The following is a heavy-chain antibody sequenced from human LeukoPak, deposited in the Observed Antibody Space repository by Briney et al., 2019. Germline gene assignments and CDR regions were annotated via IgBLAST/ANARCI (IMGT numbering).Heavy chain of an antibody. D-gene: IGHD6-13*01. CDR2: TYYRSKWYN. CDR1: GDSVSSNSAT. J-gene: IGHJ6*02. Sequence: SQTLSLTCAVSGDSVSSNSATWNWIRQSPSRGLEWLGRTYYRSKWYNDYAVSMKSRITINPDTSKNQFSLQLNSVTPEDTAVYYCARRKAATFGMDVWGQGTTVTVSS. V-gene: IGHV6-1*01. CDR3: ARRKAATFGMDV.